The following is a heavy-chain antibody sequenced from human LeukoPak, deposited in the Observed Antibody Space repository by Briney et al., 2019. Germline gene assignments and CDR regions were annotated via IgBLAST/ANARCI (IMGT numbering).Heavy chain of an antibody. CDR3: ARRDTIVGATKFDY. J-gene: IGHJ4*02. Sequence: SETLSLTCTVSGGSISSGHYWGWIRQPPGKGLEWIGSIYHSGSTYYNPSLKSRVTISVDTSKNQFSLKLSSVTAADTAVYYCARRDTIVGATKFDYWGQGTLVTVSS. V-gene: IGHV4-38-2*02. CDR1: GGSISSGHY. D-gene: IGHD1-26*01. CDR2: IYHSGST.